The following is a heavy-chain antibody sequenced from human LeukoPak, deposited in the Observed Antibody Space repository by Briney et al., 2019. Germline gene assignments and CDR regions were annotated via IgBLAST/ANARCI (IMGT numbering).Heavy chain of an antibody. D-gene: IGHD6-25*01. V-gene: IGHV3-23*01. CDR3: AKGKRLLDY. Sequence: GGSLRLSCAASGFTFSSYTMTWVRQAPGKGLEWIPCIIGSGSSSYFADSVKGRFTISRDNFQNTLYLQMNSLRDEDTAVYYCAKGKRLLDYWGQGTLVTVSS. J-gene: IGHJ4*02. CDR2: IIGSGSSS. CDR1: GFTFSSYT.